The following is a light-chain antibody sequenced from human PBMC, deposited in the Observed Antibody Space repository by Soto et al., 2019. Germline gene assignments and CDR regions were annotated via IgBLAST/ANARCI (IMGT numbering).Light chain of an antibody. V-gene: IGKV3-15*01. CDR3: QQYKNWWT. Sequence: EIVMTQSPAPLSRYPGERATLSCRASQSVSSNLAWYQQKPGQAPRLLIFGASTRATGIPARFSGSGSGTEFTLTISSLQSEDFAVYYCQQYKNWWTFGQGTQVDIK. J-gene: IGKJ1*01. CDR2: GAS. CDR1: QSVSSN.